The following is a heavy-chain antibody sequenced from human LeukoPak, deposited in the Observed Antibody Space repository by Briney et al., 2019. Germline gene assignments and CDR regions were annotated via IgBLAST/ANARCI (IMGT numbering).Heavy chain of an antibody. V-gene: IGHV3-23*01. D-gene: IGHD2-15*01. J-gene: IGHJ4*02. Sequence: GGSLRLSCAASGFTFSNSAINWVRQAPGKGLEWVSSISSGGSTYYAVSVQGRFTISRDNSKSTVCLQMNSLRAEDTAVYYCAKVGCSGGRCYVYLDHWGQGTLVTVSS. CDR3: AKVGCSGGRCYVYLDH. CDR1: GFTFSNSA. CDR2: ISSGGST.